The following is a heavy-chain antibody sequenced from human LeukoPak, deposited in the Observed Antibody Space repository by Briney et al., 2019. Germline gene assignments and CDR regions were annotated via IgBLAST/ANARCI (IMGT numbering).Heavy chain of an antibody. Sequence: SVKVSCKASGGTFSSYAISWVRQAPGQGLEWMGEIIPIFGTTSYAQKFQGRVTITADESTSTAYMELSSLRSEDTAVYYCAREPGYSSSRWYNWFDPWGQGTLVTVSS. CDR3: AREPGYSSSRWYNWFDP. D-gene: IGHD6-13*01. V-gene: IGHV1-69*13. CDR2: IIPIFGTT. CDR1: GGTFSSYA. J-gene: IGHJ5*02.